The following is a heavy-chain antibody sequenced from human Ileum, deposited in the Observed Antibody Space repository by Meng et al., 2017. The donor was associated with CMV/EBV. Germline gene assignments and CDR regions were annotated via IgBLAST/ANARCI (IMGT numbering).Heavy chain of an antibody. Sequence: ASVKVSCKASGYTFTGYYMHWVRQAPGQGLEWMGWINPNSGGTNYAQKFQGRVTMTRDTSISTAYMELSRLRSDETAVYYCAGQQLVPYGMDVWGQGTTVTVSS. V-gene: IGHV1-2*02. J-gene: IGHJ6*02. CDR3: AGQQLVPYGMDV. CDR2: INPNSGGT. CDR1: GYTFTGYY. D-gene: IGHD6-13*01.